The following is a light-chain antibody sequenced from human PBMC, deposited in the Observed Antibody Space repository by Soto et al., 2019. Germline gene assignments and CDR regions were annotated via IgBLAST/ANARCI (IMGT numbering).Light chain of an antibody. CDR3: QQYYSYPQT. CDR2: AAS. CDR1: QCIISY. V-gene: IGKV1-8*01. J-gene: IGKJ4*01. Sequence: AIRMTQSPSSFSASTGDRVTITCRASQCIISYLAWYQQKPGKAPKLLIYAASTLQIGVPSRFSVSGSGTDFTLTISCLQSEDFATYYCQQYYSYPQTFGGGTKVDIK.